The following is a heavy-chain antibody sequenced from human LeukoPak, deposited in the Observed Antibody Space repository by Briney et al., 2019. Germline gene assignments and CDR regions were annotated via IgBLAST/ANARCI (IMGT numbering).Heavy chain of an antibody. D-gene: IGHD5-18*01. J-gene: IGHJ6*03. V-gene: IGHV1-69*13. CDR1: GGTFSSYA. Sequence: ASVKVSCKAPGGTFSSYAISWVRQAPGQGLEWMGGIIPIFGTANYAQKFQGRVTITADESTSTAYMELSSLRSEDTAVYYCARNAHHRLWPRDYYYYYYMDVWGKGTTVTISS. CDR2: IIPIFGTA. CDR3: ARNAHHRLWPRDYYYYYYMDV.